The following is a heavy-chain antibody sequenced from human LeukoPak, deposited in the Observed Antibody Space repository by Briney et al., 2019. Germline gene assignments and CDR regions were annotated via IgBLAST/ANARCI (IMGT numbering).Heavy chain of an antibody. V-gene: IGHV1-46*01. D-gene: IGHD1-14*01. CDR3: AKETPNTGWFDP. J-gene: IGHJ5*02. Sequence: GASVNVSCKASGYMFTSYYMHWVRQAPGQGLEWMGIIHPSGGSTSYAQKFQGRVTMTRDTSTSTVYMELSSLRSEDTAIYYCAKETPNTGWFDPWGQGTLVTVSS. CDR2: IHPSGGST. CDR1: GYMFTSYY.